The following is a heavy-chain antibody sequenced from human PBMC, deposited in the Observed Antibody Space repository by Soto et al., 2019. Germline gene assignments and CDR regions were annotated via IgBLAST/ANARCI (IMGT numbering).Heavy chain of an antibody. Sequence: SLKISCKGSGYSFTSYWIGWVRQMPGKGLEWMGIIYPGDSDTRYSPSFQGQVTISADKSINTAYLHWSSLKASDTAMYFCARDYHSSYYASSGYWGQGTLVTVSS. J-gene: IGHJ4*02. D-gene: IGHD3-22*01. CDR3: ARDYHSSYYASSGY. CDR2: IYPGDSDT. V-gene: IGHV5-51*01. CDR1: GYSFTSYW.